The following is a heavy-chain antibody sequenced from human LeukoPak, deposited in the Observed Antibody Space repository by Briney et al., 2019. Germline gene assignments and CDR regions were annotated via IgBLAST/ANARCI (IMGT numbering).Heavy chain of an antibody. Sequence: GGSLRLSCAASGFIFTNFALSWVRQAPGKGLEWVSAISGSGGTTHYAESVKGRFTIARDNSKNTLYPQVDSLRAEDTAVYYCAEGHTYGPATWGQGTLVTVSS. D-gene: IGHD5-18*01. CDR2: ISGSGGTT. V-gene: IGHV3-23*01. CDR1: GFIFTNFA. CDR3: AEGHTYGPAT. J-gene: IGHJ5*02.